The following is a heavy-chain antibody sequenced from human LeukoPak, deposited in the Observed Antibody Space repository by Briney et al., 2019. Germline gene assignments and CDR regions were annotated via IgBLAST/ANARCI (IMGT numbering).Heavy chain of an antibody. J-gene: IGHJ4*02. CDR3: ARLPLDYDILTGYYDYFDY. CDR1: GGSISSYY. CDR2: IYYSGST. Sequence: PSETLSLTCTVSGGSISSYYWSWIPQPPGKGLEWIGYIYYSGSTNYNPSLKSRVTISVDTSKNKFSLKLSSVTAADTAVYYCARLPLDYDILTGYYDYFDYWGQGTLVTVSS. V-gene: IGHV4-59*08. D-gene: IGHD3-9*01.